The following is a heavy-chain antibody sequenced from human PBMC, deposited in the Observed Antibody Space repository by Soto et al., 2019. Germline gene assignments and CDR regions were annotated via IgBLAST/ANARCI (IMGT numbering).Heavy chain of an antibody. CDR2: INTDGSDT. CDR3: AIDRTGSQHYFDY. J-gene: IGHJ4*02. CDR1: GFIFSSDW. D-gene: IGHD3-10*01. V-gene: IGHV3-74*01. Sequence: TGGSLRLSCAASGFIFSSDWMHWVRQAPGKGLVWVSRINTDGSDTSYADSVKGRFTTSRDNAKNTVYLQMNSLRDEDTAVYYFAIDRTGSQHYFDYWGQGNMVTVSS.